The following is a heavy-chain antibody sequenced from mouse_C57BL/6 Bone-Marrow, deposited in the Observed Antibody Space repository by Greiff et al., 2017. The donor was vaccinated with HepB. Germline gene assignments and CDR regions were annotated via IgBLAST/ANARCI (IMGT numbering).Heavy chain of an antibody. CDR2: INPNNGGT. D-gene: IGHD1-1*01. CDR1: GYTFTDYN. J-gene: IGHJ3*01. Sequence: VQLQQSGPELVKPGASVKMSCKASGYTFTDYNMHWVKQSHGKSLEWIGYINPNNGGTSYNQKFKGKATLTVNKSSSTAYMELRSLTSEDSAVYYCARRGDYGSSYDWFAYWGQGTLVTVSA. CDR3: ARRGDYGSSYDWFAY. V-gene: IGHV1-22*01.